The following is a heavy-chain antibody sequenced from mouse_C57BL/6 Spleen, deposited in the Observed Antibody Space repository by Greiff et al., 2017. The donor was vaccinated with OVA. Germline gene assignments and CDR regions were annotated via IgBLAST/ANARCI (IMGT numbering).Heavy chain of an antibody. D-gene: IGHD2-2*01. CDR2: IWSDGST. J-gene: IGHJ4*01. Sequence: VKLQESGPGLVAPSQSLSITCTVSGFSLTSYGVHWVRQPPGKGLEWLVVIWSDGSTTYNSALKSRLSISKDNSKSQVFLKMNSLQTDDTAMYYCARHDYGYDYYAMDYWGQGTSVTVSS. CDR1: GFSLTSYG. V-gene: IGHV2-6-1*01. CDR3: ARHDYGYDYYAMDY.